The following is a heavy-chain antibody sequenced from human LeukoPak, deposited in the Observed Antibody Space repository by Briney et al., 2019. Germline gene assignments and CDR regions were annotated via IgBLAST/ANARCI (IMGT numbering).Heavy chain of an antibody. CDR2: ISAYNGNT. J-gene: IGHJ6*02. V-gene: IGHV1-18*01. Sequence: ASVKVSCKASGYTFTSYGISWVRQAPGQGLEWMGWISAYNGNTNYAQKLQGRVTMTTDTSTSTAYMELRSLRSDDTAVYYCARYHSGWYNYYYYGMDVWGQGPTVTVSS. CDR1: GYTFTSYG. D-gene: IGHD6-19*01. CDR3: ARYHSGWYNYYYYGMDV.